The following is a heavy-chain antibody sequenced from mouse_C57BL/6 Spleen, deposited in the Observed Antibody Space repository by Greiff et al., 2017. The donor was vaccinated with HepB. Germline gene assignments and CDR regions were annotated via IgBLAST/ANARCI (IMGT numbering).Heavy chain of an antibody. J-gene: IGHJ1*03. CDR3: ATYDYDEWYCDV. D-gene: IGHD2-4*01. V-gene: IGHV1-82*01. CDR1: GYAFSSSW. CDR2: IYPGDGDT. Sequence: VQLQQSGPELVKPGASVKISCKASGYAFSSSWMNWVKQRPGKGLEWIGRIYPGDGDTNYNGKFKGKATLTAAKSSSTAYMQLSSLTSEDSAVYFWATYDYDEWYCDVWGTGTTVTVSS.